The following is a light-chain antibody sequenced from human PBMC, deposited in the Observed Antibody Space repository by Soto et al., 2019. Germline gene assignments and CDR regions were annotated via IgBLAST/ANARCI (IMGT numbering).Light chain of an antibody. CDR1: QSVSSSY. J-gene: IGKJ4*01. V-gene: IGKV3-20*01. CDR3: QQYGSSPLT. CDR2: GAS. Sequence: EIGSPQSPGTLSLSPGERATLSCRASQSVSSSYLAWYQQKPGQAPRLLIYGASSRATGIPDRFSGSGSGTDFTLTISRLEPEDFAVYYCQQYGSSPLTFGGGTKVDIK.